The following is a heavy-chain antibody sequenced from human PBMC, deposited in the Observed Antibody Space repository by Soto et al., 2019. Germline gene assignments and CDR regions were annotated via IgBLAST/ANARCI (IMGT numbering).Heavy chain of an antibody. V-gene: IGHV4-61*01. CDR2: VYYSGST. J-gene: IGHJ5*02. D-gene: IGHD3-3*01. CDR3: ARGVFRFLQWFDP. CDR1: GASANGENYY. Sequence: SETLSLTCTVSGASANGENYYWSWIRQPPGKGLEWIGYVYYSGSTNYNPSLKSRATISLDTYRNQFSLKMSSMSSADTAFYYCARGVFRFLQWFDPWGQGTLVTVSS.